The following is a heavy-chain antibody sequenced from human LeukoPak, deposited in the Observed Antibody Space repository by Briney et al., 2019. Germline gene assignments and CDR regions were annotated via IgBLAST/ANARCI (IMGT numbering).Heavy chain of an antibody. Sequence: ASVKVSCKASGYTFTHYYMHWVRQAPGQGLEWLGVINPSGGNTTFAQKFQGRVTMTTDTSTSTAYMELRSLRSDDTAVYYCARAWLGLTGDGYTADNWFDPWGQGTLVTVSS. CDR3: ARAWLGLTGDGYTADNWFDP. D-gene: IGHD5-24*01. V-gene: IGHV1-46*01. CDR1: GYTFTHYY. CDR2: INPSGGNT. J-gene: IGHJ5*02.